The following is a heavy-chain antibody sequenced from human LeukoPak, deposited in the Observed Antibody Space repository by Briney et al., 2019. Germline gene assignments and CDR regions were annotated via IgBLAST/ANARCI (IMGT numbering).Heavy chain of an antibody. V-gene: IGHV7-4-1*02. CDR1: GYIFTSYV. J-gene: IGHJ4*02. Sequence: ASVKVSCKASGYIFTSYVLHWVRQAPGQGLEWMGWINTNTGNPTYAQGLTGRFVFSLDTSVSTAYLQISSLKADDTAMYYCARGDYETHGYQTRWGQGTLVTVSS. CDR2: INTNTGNP. D-gene: IGHD3-22*01. CDR3: ARGDYETHGYQTR.